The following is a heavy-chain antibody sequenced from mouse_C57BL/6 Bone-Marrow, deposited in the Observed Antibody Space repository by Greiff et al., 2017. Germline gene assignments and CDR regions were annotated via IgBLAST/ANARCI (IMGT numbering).Heavy chain of an antibody. CDR3: ARSALYSDGSSASWYYDG. CDR1: GYTFTSYW. D-gene: IGHD1-1*01. CDR2: IDPSDSYT. Sequence: VQLQQPGAELVMPGTSVKLSCKASGYTFTSYWMHWVKQRPGHGLEWIGVIDPSDSYTNYTQKFKGQATLTVYTSSSTASMQLSSLTSEYSALYYGARSALYSDGSSASWYYDGWGKGTTVTVSS. J-gene: IGHJ1*03. V-gene: IGHV1-59*01.